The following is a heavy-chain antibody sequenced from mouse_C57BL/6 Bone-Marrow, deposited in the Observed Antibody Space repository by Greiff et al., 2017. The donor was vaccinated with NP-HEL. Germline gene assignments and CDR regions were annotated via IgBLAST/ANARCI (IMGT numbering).Heavy chain of an antibody. Sequence: EVHLVESGPGLVKPSQSLSLTCSVTGYSITSGYYWNWIRQFPGNKLEWMGYISYDGSNNYNPSLKNRISITRDTSKSQFFLKLNSVTTEDTATYYCARDGGWLLSFDYWGQGTTLTVSS. CDR2: ISYDGSN. J-gene: IGHJ2*01. CDR3: ARDGGWLLSFDY. D-gene: IGHD2-3*01. V-gene: IGHV3-6*01. CDR1: GYSITSGYY.